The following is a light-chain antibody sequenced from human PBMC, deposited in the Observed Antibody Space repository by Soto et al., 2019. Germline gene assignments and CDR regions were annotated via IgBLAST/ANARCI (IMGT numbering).Light chain of an antibody. CDR3: QQYGSSPPFT. J-gene: IGKJ3*01. CDR2: GAS. V-gene: IGKV3-15*01. CDR1: QSVSSN. Sequence: EIVMTQSPVTLSVSPGERATLSCRASQSVSSNLAWYQQKPGQAPRLLIYGASTRATGIPARFSGSGSGTEFTLTISSLQSEDFAVYYCQQYGSSPPFTFGPGTKVDIK.